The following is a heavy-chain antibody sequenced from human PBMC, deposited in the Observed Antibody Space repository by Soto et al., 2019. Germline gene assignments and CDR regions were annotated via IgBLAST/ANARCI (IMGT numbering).Heavy chain of an antibody. Sequence: PSETLSLTCTVSGGSISSYYWSWFRQPPGKGLEWIGYIYYSGSTNYNPSLKSRVTISVDTSKNQFSLKLSSVTAADTAVYYCARGAVGGYSYGWALDYWGQGTLVTVSS. CDR2: IYYSGST. J-gene: IGHJ4*02. CDR3: ARGAVGGYSYGWALDY. V-gene: IGHV4-59*01. CDR1: GGSISSYY. D-gene: IGHD5-18*01.